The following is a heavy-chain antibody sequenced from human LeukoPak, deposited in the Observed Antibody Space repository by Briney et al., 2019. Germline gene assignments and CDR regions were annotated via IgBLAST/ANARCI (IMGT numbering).Heavy chain of an antibody. CDR3: VRGGGGFDI. CDR2: IKPDRSAE. CDR1: GFSFITYW. D-gene: IGHD4-23*01. Sequence: GGSLRLSCADSGFSFITYWLNWLRQAPAKGVAWVASIKPDRSAEYSVDSVKGRFTISRDNAQKSVFLQMNSLRVEDTAVYYCVRGGGGFDIWGQGTMVTVSS. V-gene: IGHV3-7*05. J-gene: IGHJ3*02.